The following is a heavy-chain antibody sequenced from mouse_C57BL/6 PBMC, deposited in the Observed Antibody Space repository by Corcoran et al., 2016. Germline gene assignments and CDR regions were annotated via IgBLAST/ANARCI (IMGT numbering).Heavy chain of an antibody. Sequence: QIQLVQSGPELKKPGETVKISCKASGYTFTTYGMSWVKQAPGKGLKWMGWINTYSGVPTYADDFKGRFAFSLETSASTAYLQINNLKNEDTATYLCASDYGGFAYWGQGTLVTVSA. CDR2: INTYSGVP. J-gene: IGHJ3*01. CDR3: ASDYGGFAY. D-gene: IGHD2-4*01. V-gene: IGHV9-3*01. CDR1: GYTFTTYG.